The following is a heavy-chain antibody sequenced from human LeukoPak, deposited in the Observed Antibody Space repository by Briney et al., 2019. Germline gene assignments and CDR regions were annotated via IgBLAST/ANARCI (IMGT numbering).Heavy chain of an antibody. V-gene: IGHV3-23*01. CDR1: GFTFSSYA. CDR2: ISGSGGST. D-gene: IGHD6-13*01. CDR3: AAAKAAAGITPFDY. J-gene: IGHJ4*02. Sequence: GGSLRLSCAASGFTFSSYAMSWVRQAPGKGLEWVSAISGSGGSTYYADSVKGRFTISRDNSKNTLYLQMNSLRAEDTAVYYCAAAKAAAGITPFDYWGQGTLVTVSS.